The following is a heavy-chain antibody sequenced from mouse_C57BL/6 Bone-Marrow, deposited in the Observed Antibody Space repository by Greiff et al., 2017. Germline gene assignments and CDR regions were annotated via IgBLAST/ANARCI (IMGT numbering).Heavy chain of an antibody. CDR3: AKNEQSEDSAGYWFAY. V-gene: IGHV2-5*01. J-gene: IGHJ3*01. CDR1: GFSLTSYG. Sequence: QVQLKQSGPGLVQPSQSLSITCTVSGFSLTSYGVHWVRQSPGKGLEWLGVLWRGGSTDYNAAFMSRLSITKDNSKSQVFFKMNSLQADDTAIYYCAKNEQSEDSAGYWFAYWGQGTLVTVSA. D-gene: IGHD3-2*02. CDR2: LWRGGST.